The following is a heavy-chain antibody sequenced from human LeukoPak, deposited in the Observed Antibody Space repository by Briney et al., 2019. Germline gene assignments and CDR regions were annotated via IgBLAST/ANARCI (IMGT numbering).Heavy chain of an antibody. CDR2: ISDSGGST. V-gene: IGHV3-23*01. Sequence: GGSLRLSCAVSGITLSNYGMSWVRQAPGKGLEWVAGISDSGGSTNYADSVKGRFTISRGNSKNTLYLQMNSLRAEDTAVYYCAKDASSWYFRYYYMDVWGKGTTVTVSS. J-gene: IGHJ6*03. CDR3: AKDASSWYFRYYYMDV. D-gene: IGHD6-13*01. CDR1: GITLSNYG.